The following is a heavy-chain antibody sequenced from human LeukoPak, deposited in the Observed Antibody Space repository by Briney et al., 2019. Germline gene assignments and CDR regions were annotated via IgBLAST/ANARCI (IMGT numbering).Heavy chain of an antibody. Sequence: ASVKVSCKASGYTFTGYYMHWVRQAPGQGLEWMGWINPNSGGTNYAQKFQGRVTMTRDTSISTAYMELSRLRSDDTAVYYCAREVTPTGTINWFDPWGQGTLVTVSS. CDR3: AREVTPTGTINWFDP. D-gene: IGHD1-1*01. V-gene: IGHV1-2*02. J-gene: IGHJ5*02. CDR2: INPNSGGT. CDR1: GYTFTGYY.